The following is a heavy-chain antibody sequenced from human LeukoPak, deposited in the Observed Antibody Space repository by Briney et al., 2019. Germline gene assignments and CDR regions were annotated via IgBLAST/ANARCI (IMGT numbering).Heavy chain of an antibody. CDR3: AREASTHYYYYMDV. V-gene: IGHV4-4*07. CDR1: GGSISSYY. Sequence: SETLSLTCTVSGGSISSYYWSWIRQPAGKGLEWIGRIYTSGSTNYNPSLKSRVTMSVDTSKNQFSLKLSSVTAADTAVYYCAREASTHYYYYMDVWGKGTTVTISS. CDR2: IYTSGST. J-gene: IGHJ6*03.